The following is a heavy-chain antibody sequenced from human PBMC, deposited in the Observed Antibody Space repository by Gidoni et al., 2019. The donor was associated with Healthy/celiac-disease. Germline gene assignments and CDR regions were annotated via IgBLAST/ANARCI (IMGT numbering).Heavy chain of an antibody. D-gene: IGHD3-22*01. CDR2: IWYDGSNK. J-gene: IGHJ4*02. Sequence: QVQLVESGGGVVQPGRSLRLSCAASGFTFSSYGMDWVRQAPGKGLEWVAVIWYDGSNKYYADAVKGRFTISRDNSKNTLYLQMNSLRAEDTAVYYCARALNYYDSSGYYRDLDYWGQGTLVTVSS. V-gene: IGHV3-33*01. CDR3: ARALNYYDSSGYYRDLDY. CDR1: GFTFSSYG.